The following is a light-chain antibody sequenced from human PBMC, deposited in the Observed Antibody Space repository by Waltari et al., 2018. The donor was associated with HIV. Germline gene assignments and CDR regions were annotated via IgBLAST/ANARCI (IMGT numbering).Light chain of an antibody. CDR2: QDN. Sequence: SSELIQPPSMSVSPGQTPSITCSGDKLGNKYASWYQQKPGQSPVLVMYQDNKRPSDIPERFSGSNSGDTATLTISGTQALDEADYYCQAWDTSGVVFGGGTKLTVL. J-gene: IGLJ2*01. CDR3: QAWDTSGVV. CDR1: KLGNKY. V-gene: IGLV3-1*01.